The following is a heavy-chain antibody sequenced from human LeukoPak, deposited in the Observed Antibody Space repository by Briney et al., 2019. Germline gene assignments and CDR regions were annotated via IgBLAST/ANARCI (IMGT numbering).Heavy chain of an antibody. CDR2: ISSSSSYT. J-gene: IGHJ4*02. Sequence: PGGSLRLSCAASGFTFSNAWMTWVRQAPGKGLEWVSYISSSSSYTNYADSVKGRFTISRDNAKNSLYLQMNSLTAEDTAVYYCARGGYSGTYFFGYWGQGTPVTVSP. CDR1: GFTFSNAW. CDR3: ARGGYSGTYFFGY. D-gene: IGHD1-26*01. V-gene: IGHV3-11*06.